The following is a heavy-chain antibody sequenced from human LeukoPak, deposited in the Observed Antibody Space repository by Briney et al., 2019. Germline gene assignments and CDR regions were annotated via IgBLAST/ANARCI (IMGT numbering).Heavy chain of an antibody. D-gene: IGHD5-18*01. V-gene: IGHV3-30-3*01. CDR3: AREGPLDTAMVNGNYYYGMDV. J-gene: IGHJ6*02. CDR2: ISYDRSNK. Sequence: GGSLRLSCAASGFTFSSYAMHWVRQAPGKGLEWVAVISYDRSNKYYADSVKGRFTISRDNSKNTLYLQMNSLRAEDTAVYYCAREGPLDTAMVNGNYYYGMDVWGQGTTVTVSS. CDR1: GFTFSSYA.